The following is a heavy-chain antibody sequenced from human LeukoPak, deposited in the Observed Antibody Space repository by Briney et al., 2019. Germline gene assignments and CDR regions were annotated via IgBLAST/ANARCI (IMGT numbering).Heavy chain of an antibody. Sequence: GASVTVSCTASGGTFSSYAISWVRQAPGQGLEWMGGIIPIFGTANYAQKFQGRVTITADESTSTAYMELSSLRSEDTAVYYCASTAMVPPYYYYGMDVWGQGTTVTVSS. J-gene: IGHJ6*02. D-gene: IGHD5-18*01. CDR3: ASTAMVPPYYYYGMDV. V-gene: IGHV1-69*13. CDR1: GGTFSSYA. CDR2: IIPIFGTA.